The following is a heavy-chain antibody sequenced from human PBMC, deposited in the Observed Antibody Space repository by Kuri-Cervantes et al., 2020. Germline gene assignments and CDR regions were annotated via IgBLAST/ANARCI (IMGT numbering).Heavy chain of an antibody. CDR3: ARGSSVADQAFDI. Sequence: GESLKISCAASGFTFSSYGMHWVRQAPGKGLEWVAVISYDGSNKYYADSVKGRFTISRDNSKNTLYLQMNSLRAEDTAVYYCARGSSVADQAFDIWGQGTMVTVSS. D-gene: IGHD6-19*01. CDR1: GFTFSSYG. J-gene: IGHJ3*02. CDR2: ISYDGSNK. V-gene: IGHV3-30*03.